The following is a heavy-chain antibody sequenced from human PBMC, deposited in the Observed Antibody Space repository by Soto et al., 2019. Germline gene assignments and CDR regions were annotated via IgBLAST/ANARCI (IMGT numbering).Heavy chain of an antibody. CDR1: GVSITGRYL. Sequence: QVQLHESGPGLVKPSGTLSLTCAVSGVSITGRYLWTWVRQPPGKGPEWIGEVYHSGFVSHNPSLKVRVAVSVDKSKTQCSLNLASVTAADTAMYYCARVRPPSSTRPAPVLYYFDSWGQGTLVTVSS. J-gene: IGHJ4*02. V-gene: IGHV4-4*02. CDR3: ARVRPPSSTRPAPVLYYFDS. CDR2: VYHSGFV. D-gene: IGHD2-2*01.